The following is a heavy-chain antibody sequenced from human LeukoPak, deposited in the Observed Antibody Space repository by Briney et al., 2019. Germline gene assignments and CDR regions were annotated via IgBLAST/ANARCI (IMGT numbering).Heavy chain of an antibody. CDR2: IYYSGST. CDR1: GGSISSGDYY. V-gene: IGHV4-30-4*01. J-gene: IGHJ4*02. D-gene: IGHD4-17*01. Sequence: SETLSLTCTGSGGSISSGDYYWSWLGQPPGKGLEWIGYIYYSGSTYYNPSLQSRVIISVDTSKNQFSLKLTSVTAADTAVYYCARALYSMTTVTTEYWFDYWGQGTLVTVSS. CDR3: ARALYSMTTVTTEYWFDY.